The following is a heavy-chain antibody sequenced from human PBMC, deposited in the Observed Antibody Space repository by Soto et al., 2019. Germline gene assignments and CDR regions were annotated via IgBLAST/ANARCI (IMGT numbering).Heavy chain of an antibody. J-gene: IGHJ1*01. Sequence: GASVKVSCKASGYTFTSYGISWVRQAPGQGLEWMGWISAYNGNTNYAQKLQGRVTMTTDTSTSTAYMELRSLRSDDTAVYYCARDLLGYCSGGSCRAEYFQHWGQGTLVTVSS. D-gene: IGHD2-15*01. CDR2: ISAYNGNT. V-gene: IGHV1-18*01. CDR3: ARDLLGYCSGGSCRAEYFQH. CDR1: GYTFTSYG.